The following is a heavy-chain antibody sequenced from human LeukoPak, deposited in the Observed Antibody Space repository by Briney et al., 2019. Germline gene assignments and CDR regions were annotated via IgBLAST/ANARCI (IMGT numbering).Heavy chain of an antibody. CDR3: ARDRSGSYGEEFDY. CDR2: INPNSGGT. CDR1: GYTFTGYY. J-gene: IGHJ4*02. Sequence: GASVKVSCKASGYTFTGYYMHWVRQAPGQGLEWMGWINPNSGGTNYAQKFQGRVTMTRDTSISTAYMELSRLRSDDTAVYYCARDRSGSYGEEFDYWGQGTLVTVSS. V-gene: IGHV1-2*02. D-gene: IGHD1-26*01.